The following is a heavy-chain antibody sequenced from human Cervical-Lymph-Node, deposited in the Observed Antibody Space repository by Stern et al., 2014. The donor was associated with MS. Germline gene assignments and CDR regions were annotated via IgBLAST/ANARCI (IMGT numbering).Heavy chain of an antibody. Sequence: VQLEESGPGLVKPSETLSLTCSVSGGSIITYYWSWIRQPPGKRLEWIGHIYYSGSTKYNPSLKGRVTMSVDTSKNQFSLKLSSVTAADTAVYYCAGAHNWNYWAWGQGTLVTVPS. J-gene: IGHJ5*02. CDR2: IYYSGST. CDR3: AGAHNWNYWA. D-gene: IGHD1-7*01. CDR1: GGSIITYY. V-gene: IGHV4-59*01.